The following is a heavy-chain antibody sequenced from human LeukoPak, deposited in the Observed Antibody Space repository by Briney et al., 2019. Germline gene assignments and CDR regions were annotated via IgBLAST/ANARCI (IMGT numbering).Heavy chain of an antibody. CDR2: INNDGSTT. CDR1: GFTFSNYW. CDR3: ALKGGHYYHFDA. D-gene: IGHD3-22*01. Sequence: GGSLRLSCAASGFTFSNYWMHWVRQAPGKELVWVSQINNDGSTTRYADSVKGRFTISRDNSKNTLYLQMNSPRAEDTATYYCALKGGHYYHFDAWGQGTLVTVSS. V-gene: IGHV3-74*01. J-gene: IGHJ4*02.